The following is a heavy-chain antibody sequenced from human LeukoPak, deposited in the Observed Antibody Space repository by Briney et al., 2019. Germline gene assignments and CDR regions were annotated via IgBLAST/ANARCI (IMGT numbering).Heavy chain of an antibody. CDR3: ARGARGGMDV. V-gene: IGHV4-61*02. CDR1: GGSIGSGSYY. Sequence: PSQTLSLTCTVSGGSIGSGSYYWSWIRQPAGKGLEWIGRIYTSGSTNYNPSLKSRVTISVDTSKNQFSLKLSSVTAADTAVYYCARGARGGMDVWGKGTTVTVSS. CDR2: IYTSGST. D-gene: IGHD2-15*01. J-gene: IGHJ6*03.